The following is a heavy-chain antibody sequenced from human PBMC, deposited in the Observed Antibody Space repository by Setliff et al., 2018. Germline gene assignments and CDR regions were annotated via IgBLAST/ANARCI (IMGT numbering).Heavy chain of an antibody. Sequence: GGSLRLSCAASGFTFSSYGMHRVRQAPGKGLEWVAFIRYDGSNKYYADSVKGRFTISRDNSKNTLYLQMNSLRAEDTAVYYCANLPGEMATIPDYWGQGTLVTVSS. D-gene: IGHD5-12*01. CDR3: ANLPGEMATIPDY. V-gene: IGHV3-30*02. J-gene: IGHJ4*02. CDR2: IRYDGSNK. CDR1: GFTFSSYG.